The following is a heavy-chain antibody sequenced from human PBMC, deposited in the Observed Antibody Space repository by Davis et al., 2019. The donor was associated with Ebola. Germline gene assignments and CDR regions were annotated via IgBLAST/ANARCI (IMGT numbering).Heavy chain of an antibody. CDR1: GFIFSSYV. CDR2: IRWNSDSI. J-gene: IGHJ4*02. D-gene: IGHD2-2*02. V-gene: IGHV3-9*01. Sequence: GGSLRLSCAASGFIFSSYVMSWVRQAPGKGLEWVSGIRWNSDSIVYADSVKGRFTISRDNAKNSLYLQMNSLRGEDTALYYCAKGRTIPLALDFWGQGTLVTVSS. CDR3: AKGRTIPLALDF.